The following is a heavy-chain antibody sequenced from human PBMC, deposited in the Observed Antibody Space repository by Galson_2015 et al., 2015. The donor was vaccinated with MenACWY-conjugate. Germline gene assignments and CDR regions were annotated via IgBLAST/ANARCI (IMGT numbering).Heavy chain of an antibody. D-gene: IGHD1-7*01. Sequence: SLKLSCAASGFTFSSYAMSWVRQTPGKGLEWVSAVSGSDDNTYYADSFKGRFTISRDTSKNTLDLQMNSLRVEDTAVYYCARDRGGWNFLRWGQGTPVTVSS. CDR2: VSGSDDNT. CDR1: GFTFSSYA. V-gene: IGHV3-23*01. J-gene: IGHJ4*03. CDR3: ARDRGGWNFLR.